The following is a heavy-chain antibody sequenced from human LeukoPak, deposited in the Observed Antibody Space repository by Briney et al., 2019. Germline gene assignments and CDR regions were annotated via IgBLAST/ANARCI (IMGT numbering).Heavy chain of an antibody. CDR3: ARDGNSSPFYYYYYMDV. V-gene: IGHV1-2*02. J-gene: IGHJ6*03. CDR1: GYTFTGYY. Sequence: ASVKVSCKASGYTFTGYYMHWVRQAPGQGLEWMGWINPNSGGTNYAQKFQGRVTMTRDTSISTAYMELSRLRSDDTAVYYCARDGNSSPFYYYYYMDVWGKGTTVTVSS. D-gene: IGHD6-19*01. CDR2: INPNSGGT.